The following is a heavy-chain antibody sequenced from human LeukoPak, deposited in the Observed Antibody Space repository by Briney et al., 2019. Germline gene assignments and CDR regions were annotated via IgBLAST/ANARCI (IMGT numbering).Heavy chain of an antibody. J-gene: IGHJ3*02. D-gene: IGHD2-15*01. CDR1: GGSISSYY. V-gene: IGHV4-4*07. Sequence: PSETLSLTCTVSGGSISSYYWSWIRQPAGKGLEWIGRIYTSGSTNYNPSLKSRVTMSVDTSKNQFSLKLSSVTAADTAVYYCARGRGLLGYRSGGSCYPGAFDIWGQGTMVTVSS. CDR2: IYTSGST. CDR3: ARGRGLLGYRSGGSCYPGAFDI.